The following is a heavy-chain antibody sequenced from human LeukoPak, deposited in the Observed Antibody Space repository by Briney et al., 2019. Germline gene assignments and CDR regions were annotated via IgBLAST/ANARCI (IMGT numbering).Heavy chain of an antibody. CDR2: IIPIFGTA. CDR1: GGTFSSYA. J-gene: IGHJ6*02. V-gene: IGHV1-69*01. D-gene: IGHD2-2*01. CDR3: ALSGPAAMPFDYGMDV. Sequence: SVTVSCKASGGTFSSYAISWVRQAPGQGLEWMGGIIPIFGTANYAQKFQGRVTITADESTSTAYMELSSLRSEDTAVYYCALSGPAAMPFDYGMDVWGQGTTVTVSS.